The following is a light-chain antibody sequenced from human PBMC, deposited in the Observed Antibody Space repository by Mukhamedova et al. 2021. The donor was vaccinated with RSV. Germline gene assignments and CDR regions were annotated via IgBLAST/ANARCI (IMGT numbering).Light chain of an antibody. V-gene: IGKV3-20*01. CDR3: QQYATSPWT. CDR2: GAS. CDR1: QTVTRNY. J-gene: IGKJ1*01. Sequence: GETATLSCRASQTVTRNYLAWYQQKPGQAPRLLVFGASSRATGIPDRFSGRGSGTEFTVTISRLEPADFAVYYCQQYATSPWTFGQ.